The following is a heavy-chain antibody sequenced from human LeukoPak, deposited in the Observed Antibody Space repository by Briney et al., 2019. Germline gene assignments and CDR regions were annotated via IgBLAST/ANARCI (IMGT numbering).Heavy chain of an antibody. CDR2: ISGSGGST. D-gene: IGHD3-22*01. V-gene: IGHV3-23*01. CDR3: AKLEVDYYDTSGYPD. Sequence: PGGSLRLSCAASGFTFSSYDMSWVRQAPGKGLEWVSAISGSGGSTYYADSVKGRFTISRDNSKNTLYLQMNSLRAEDTAVYYCAKLEVDYYDTSGYPDWGQGTLVTVSS. CDR1: GFTFSSYD. J-gene: IGHJ4*02.